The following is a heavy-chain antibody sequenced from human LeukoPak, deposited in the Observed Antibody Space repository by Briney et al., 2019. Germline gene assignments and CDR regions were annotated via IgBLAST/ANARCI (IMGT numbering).Heavy chain of an antibody. CDR3: AKAYYDILTGYNDY. V-gene: IGHV3-23*01. CDR1: GFTFSNYA. J-gene: IGHJ4*02. Sequence: GGSLRLSCAASGFTFSNYAMSWVRQAPGKGLEWVSAISGSGGSTYYADSVKGRFTISRDNSKNTLYLHMNSLRAEDTAVYYCAKAYYDILTGYNDYWGQGTLVTVSS. CDR2: ISGSGGST. D-gene: IGHD3-9*01.